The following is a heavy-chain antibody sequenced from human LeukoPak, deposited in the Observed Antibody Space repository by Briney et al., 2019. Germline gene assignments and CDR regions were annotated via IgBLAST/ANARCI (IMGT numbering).Heavy chain of an antibody. CDR2: INFEGREK. D-gene: IGHD2-2*01. Sequence: GGSLRLSCAASGFTFRDYWMSWVRQAPGNGLEWVAKINFEGREKYYVDSVKGRFTISRDNAKNSLYLQMNSLRAEDTAIYYCARGRGCSGTSCYFDYWGQGTLVTVSS. J-gene: IGHJ4*02. V-gene: IGHV3-7*03. CDR3: ARGRGCSGTSCYFDY. CDR1: GFTFRDYW.